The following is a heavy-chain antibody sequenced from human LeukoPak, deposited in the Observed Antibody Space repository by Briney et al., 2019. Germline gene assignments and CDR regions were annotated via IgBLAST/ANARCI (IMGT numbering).Heavy chain of an antibody. J-gene: IGHJ4*02. CDR2: IYYSGST. CDR1: GGSISSYY. D-gene: IGHD3-3*01. Sequence: SETLSLTCTVSGGSISSYYWSWIRQPPGKGLEWIGYIYYSGSTNYNPSLKSRVTISVDTSKNQFSLKLSSVTAADTAVYYCARDREEWLFDYFDYWGQGTLVTVSS. CDR3: ARDREEWLFDYFDY. V-gene: IGHV4-59*12.